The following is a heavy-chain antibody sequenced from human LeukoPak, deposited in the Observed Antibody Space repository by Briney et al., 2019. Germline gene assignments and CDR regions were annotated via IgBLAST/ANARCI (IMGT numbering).Heavy chain of an antibody. Sequence: SETLSLTCTVSGGSISSSSYYWGWIRQPPGKGLEWIGSIYYSGRTYYNPSLNSRVTISVDTSKNQFSLKLSSVTAADTAVYYCARLGWELLQGYHYWGQGTLVTVSS. CDR2: IYYSGRT. CDR3: ARLGWELLQGYHY. J-gene: IGHJ4*02. V-gene: IGHV4-39*01. D-gene: IGHD1-26*01. CDR1: GGSISSSSYY.